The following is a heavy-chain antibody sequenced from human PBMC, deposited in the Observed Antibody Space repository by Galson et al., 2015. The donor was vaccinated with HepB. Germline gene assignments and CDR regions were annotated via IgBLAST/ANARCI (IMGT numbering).Heavy chain of an antibody. Sequence: SLRLSCAASGFTFSSYGMHWVRQAPGKGLEWVAVISYDGSNKYYADSVKGRFTISRDNSKNTLYLQMNSLRAEDTAVYYCAKVHYDSGAFDYWGQGTLVTVSS. CDR1: GFTFSSYG. V-gene: IGHV3-30*18. CDR3: AKVHYDSGAFDY. CDR2: ISYDGSNK. D-gene: IGHD5-12*01. J-gene: IGHJ4*02.